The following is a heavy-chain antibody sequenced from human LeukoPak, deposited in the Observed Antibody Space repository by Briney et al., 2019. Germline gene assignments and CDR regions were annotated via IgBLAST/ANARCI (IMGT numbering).Heavy chain of an antibody. CDR1: GVSISSYY. Sequence: SETLSLTCTVSGVSISSYYWSWIRQPAGKGLEWIGRIYTSRRTHYNPSLKSRVTMSVVTSKNQFALKLSSVTAADTAVYYCARDRGTWNDDGFDYWGQGTLVTVSS. J-gene: IGHJ4*02. V-gene: IGHV4-4*07. CDR2: IYTSRRT. CDR3: ARDRGTWNDDGFDY. D-gene: IGHD1-1*01.